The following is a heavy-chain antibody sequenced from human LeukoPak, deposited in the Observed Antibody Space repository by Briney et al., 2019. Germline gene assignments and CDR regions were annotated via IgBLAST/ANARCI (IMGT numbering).Heavy chain of an antibody. J-gene: IGHJ5*02. V-gene: IGHV1-46*01. D-gene: IGHD1-26*01. CDR2: INPSGGST. Sequence: ASVKVSCKASGYTFTIYYIHWVRQAPGQGLECMGIINPSGGSTSYAQTFQGRVTMTRDTSTSTVYMELSSLRSEDTAVDYCARGGVGATTYVWFDPWGQGTLVTVSS. CDR3: ARGGVGATTYVWFDP. CDR1: GYTFTIYY.